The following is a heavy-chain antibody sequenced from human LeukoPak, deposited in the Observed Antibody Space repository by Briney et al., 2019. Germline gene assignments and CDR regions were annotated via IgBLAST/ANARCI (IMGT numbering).Heavy chain of an antibody. CDR3: ARGGYSGYDFSYYYYMDV. V-gene: IGHV4-34*01. CDR2: INHSGST. Sequence: SETLSLTCAVYGGSFSGYYWSWIRQPPGKGLEWIGEINHSGSTNYNPSLKSRVTISVDTSKNQFSLKLSSVTAADTAVYYCARGGYSGYDFSYYYYMDVWGKGTTVTVSS. D-gene: IGHD5-12*01. CDR1: GGSFSGYY. J-gene: IGHJ6*03.